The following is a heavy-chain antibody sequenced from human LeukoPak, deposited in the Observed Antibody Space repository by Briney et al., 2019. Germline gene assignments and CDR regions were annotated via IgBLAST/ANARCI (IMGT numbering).Heavy chain of an antibody. Sequence: SETLSLTCAVYGGSFSGYYWSWIRQPPGKGLEWIGEINHSGSTYYNPSLKSRVTISVDRSKNQFSLKLSSVTAADTAVYFCASMMVRGVDYWGQGTLVTVSS. CDR1: GGSFSGYY. CDR3: ASMMVRGVDY. D-gene: IGHD3-10*01. V-gene: IGHV4-34*01. CDR2: INHSGST. J-gene: IGHJ4*02.